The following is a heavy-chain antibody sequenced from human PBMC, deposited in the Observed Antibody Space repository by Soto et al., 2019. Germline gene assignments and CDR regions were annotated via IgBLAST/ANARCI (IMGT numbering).Heavy chain of an antibody. D-gene: IGHD3-16*01. CDR1: NGSFSDYY. CDR2: VNLSRGT. Sequence: QVQLQQWGAGLLKPSETLSLTCGVYNGSFSDYYWSWIRQPPGKGLEWIGEVNLSRGTSYNSCLKSRVTISIDTYKNRFSLNLNSPTAADTAVYYCARGKFGFTYYYYYHLDVWGKGTTVTVSS. CDR3: ARGKFGFTYYYYYHLDV. J-gene: IGHJ6*03. V-gene: IGHV4-34*01.